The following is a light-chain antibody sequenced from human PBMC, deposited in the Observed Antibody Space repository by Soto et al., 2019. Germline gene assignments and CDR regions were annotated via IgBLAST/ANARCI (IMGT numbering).Light chain of an antibody. CDR3: QPSYSTPT. Sequence: DIQMTQSPSSLSASVGDRVTITCRASQSISSYLNWYQQKPGKAPKLLIYAASSLQSGVQSSFSSSGSGTDFILTISTLQPEAFATYYCQPSYSTPTFGQGTKLEIK. CDR1: QSISSY. V-gene: IGKV1-39*01. J-gene: IGKJ2*01. CDR2: AAS.